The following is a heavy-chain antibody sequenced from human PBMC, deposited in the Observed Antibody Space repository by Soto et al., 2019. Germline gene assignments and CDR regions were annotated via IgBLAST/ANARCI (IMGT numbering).Heavy chain of an antibody. CDR2: ISGNGAAT. D-gene: IGHD6-13*01. CDR1: GFSFSSYA. J-gene: IGHJ5*01. V-gene: IGHV3-23*01. Sequence: GGSLRLSCAASGFSFSSYAMSWVRQAPGKGLEWVSAISGNGAATYHADSVRGRFDISRDNSDNTVDLQLSSLRAEDTAIYYCAKKPDGDSSWYSNCFDSWGQGTLVTVSS. CDR3: AKKPDGDSSWYSNCFDS.